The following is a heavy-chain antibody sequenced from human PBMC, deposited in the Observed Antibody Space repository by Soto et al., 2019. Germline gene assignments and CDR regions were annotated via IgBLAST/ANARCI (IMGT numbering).Heavy chain of an antibody. D-gene: IGHD4-17*01. CDR2: IILPFGTP. J-gene: IGHJ4*02. V-gene: IGHV1-69*13. CDR1: GGTFSNHA. Sequence: QVRLVQSGAEVKKPGSSVKVSCKASGGTFSNHAINWVRQAPGQGPEWMGVIILPFGTPNYAQRFQGSVTITADESMTTAYMELNGLRSEDTAVYYCARGPDYAGYIDDWGQGSLVTVSS. CDR3: ARGPDYAGYIDD.